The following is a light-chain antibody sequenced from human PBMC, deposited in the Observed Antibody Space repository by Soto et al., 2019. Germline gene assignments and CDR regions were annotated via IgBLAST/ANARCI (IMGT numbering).Light chain of an antibody. Sequence: DIRMTQSPSSLSASVGDRVTITCRASQSISTYLSWYQQKPGKAPKLLIYGATRLQSGAPSRFTGSGSGTEFTLTISSLQPEDFATYSCQQSYRTPYTFGQGTKLETK. J-gene: IGKJ2*01. CDR3: QQSYRTPYT. CDR2: GAT. V-gene: IGKV1-39*01. CDR1: QSISTY.